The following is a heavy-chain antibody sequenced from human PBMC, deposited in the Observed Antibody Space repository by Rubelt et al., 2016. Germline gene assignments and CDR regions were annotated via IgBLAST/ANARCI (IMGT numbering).Heavy chain of an antibody. CDR1: GFTFSSYA. J-gene: IGHJ4*02. CDR2: LSSNGRST. CDR3: ARGGFPVVVADGPSYYFDD. D-gene: IGHD2-15*01. Sequence: EVQLVESGGGLVQPGGSLRLSCAASGFTFSSYAMHWVRQAPGKGLEYVSALSSNGRSTYYANSVKGRFTISRENSKNTLYLQMGSLRAEDMAVYYCARGGFPVVVADGPSYYFDDWGQGTLVAVSS. V-gene: IGHV3-64*01.